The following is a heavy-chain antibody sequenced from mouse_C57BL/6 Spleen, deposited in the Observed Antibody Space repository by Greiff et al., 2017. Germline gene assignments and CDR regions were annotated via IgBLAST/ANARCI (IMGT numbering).Heavy chain of an antibody. CDR3: ARDGYGNYDFYAMDY. CDR2: IYPRSGNT. V-gene: IGHV1-81*01. Sequence: QVQLQQSGAELARPGASVKLSCKASGYTFTSYGISWVKQRPGQGLEWIGEIYPRSGNTYYNEKFKGKATLTADKSSSTAYMELRSLTSEDSAVYFCARDGYGNYDFYAMDYWGQGTSVTVSS. CDR1: GYTFTSYG. D-gene: IGHD2-10*02. J-gene: IGHJ4*01.